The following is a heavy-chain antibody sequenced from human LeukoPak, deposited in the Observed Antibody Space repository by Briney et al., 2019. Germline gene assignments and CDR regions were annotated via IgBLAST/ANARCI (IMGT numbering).Heavy chain of an antibody. CDR3: ARLGGPAAVDY. J-gene: IGHJ4*02. CDR1: GASIRSYY. CDR2: MYNSGST. Sequence: SETLSLTCTVSGASIRSYYWSWIRQPPGRELEWIGYMYNSGSTYYNPSLKSRVTISGDTSKNQFSLKLTSVTAADTAVYYCARLGGPAAVDYWGQGTLVTVSS. D-gene: IGHD2-2*01. V-gene: IGHV4-59*01.